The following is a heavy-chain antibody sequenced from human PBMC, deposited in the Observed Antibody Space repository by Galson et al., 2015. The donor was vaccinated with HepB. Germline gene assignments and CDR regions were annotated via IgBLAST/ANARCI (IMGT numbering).Heavy chain of an antibody. CDR2: ISGSGGST. Sequence: SLRLSCAASGFTFSSYAMTWVRQAPGKGLEWVSTISGSGGSTYYADSVKGRFSISRDNSKNTVYVQMNSLRAEDSAVYYCAKDVLGYSGTDWGQGTLVTVSS. J-gene: IGHJ4*02. D-gene: IGHD5-12*01. CDR1: GFTFSSYA. CDR3: AKDVLGYSGTD. V-gene: IGHV3-23*01.